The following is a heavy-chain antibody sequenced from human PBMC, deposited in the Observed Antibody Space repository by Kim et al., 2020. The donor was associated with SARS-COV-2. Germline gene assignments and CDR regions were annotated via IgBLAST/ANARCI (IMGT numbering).Heavy chain of an antibody. D-gene: IGHD3-22*01. CDR3: ARASYYYDSSGYYPFDY. J-gene: IGHJ4*02. CDR1: GGSISSGSYY. V-gene: IGHV4-61*02. Sequence: SETLSLTCTVSGGSISSGSYYWSWIRQPAGKGLEWIGRIYTSGSTNYNPSLKSRVTISVDTSKNQFSLKLSSVTAADTAVYYCARASYYYDSSGYYPFDYWGQGTLVTVSS. CDR2: IYTSGST.